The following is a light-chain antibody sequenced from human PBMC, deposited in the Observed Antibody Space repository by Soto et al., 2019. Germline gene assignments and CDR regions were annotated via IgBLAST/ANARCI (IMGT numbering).Light chain of an antibody. CDR2: TSN. V-gene: IGLV1-44*01. CDR1: NSNIGNNK. Sequence: QSVLTQPPSASGTPGQRVTISCSGSNSNIGNNKVNWYQQLPGTAPKLLIYTSNQRPSGVPDRFSGSKSGTSASLAISGLQAEDEADYYCSSYAGSSNVFGTGTKLTVL. CDR3: SSYAGSSNV. J-gene: IGLJ1*01.